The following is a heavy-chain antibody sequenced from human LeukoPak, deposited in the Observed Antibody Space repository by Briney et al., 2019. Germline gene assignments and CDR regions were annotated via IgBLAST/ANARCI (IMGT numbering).Heavy chain of an antibody. CDR1: GYAFTGYY. Sequence: ASVKVSCKASGYAFTGYYMHWVRQAPGQGLEWMGWINPNSGGTNYAQKFQGRVTMTRDTSISTAYMELSRLRSDDTAVYYCASNIVVVPAAWAGTDVWGQGTTVTVSS. J-gene: IGHJ6*02. CDR3: ASNIVVVPAAWAGTDV. CDR2: INPNSGGT. D-gene: IGHD2-2*01. V-gene: IGHV1-2*02.